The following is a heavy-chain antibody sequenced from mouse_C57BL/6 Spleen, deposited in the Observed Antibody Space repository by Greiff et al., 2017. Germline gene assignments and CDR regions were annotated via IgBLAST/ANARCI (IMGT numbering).Heavy chain of an antibody. D-gene: IGHD1-1*01. Sequence: EVQLQQSGPELVKPGASVKISCKASGYTFTDYYMNWVKQSHGKSLEWIGDINPNNGGTSYNQKFKGKATLTVDKSSSTAYMELRSLTSEDSAVYYCARHGSSYDYAMDYWGQGTSVTVSS. V-gene: IGHV1-26*01. J-gene: IGHJ4*01. CDR3: ARHGSSYDYAMDY. CDR2: INPNNGGT. CDR1: GYTFTDYY.